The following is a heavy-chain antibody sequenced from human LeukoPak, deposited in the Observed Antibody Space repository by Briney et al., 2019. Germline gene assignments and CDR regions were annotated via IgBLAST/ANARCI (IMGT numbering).Heavy chain of an antibody. J-gene: IGHJ4*02. D-gene: IGHD6-6*01. CDR2: IRYDGSNK. CDR3: AKGRGGDSSSSDY. CDR1: GFTFSSYG. Sequence: GGSLRLSCAASGFTFSSYGMHWVRQAPGKGLEWVAFIRYDGSNKYYADSVKGRFTISRDNSKKTLYLQMNSLRAEDTAVYYFAKGRGGDSSSSDYWGQGTLVTVSS. V-gene: IGHV3-30*02.